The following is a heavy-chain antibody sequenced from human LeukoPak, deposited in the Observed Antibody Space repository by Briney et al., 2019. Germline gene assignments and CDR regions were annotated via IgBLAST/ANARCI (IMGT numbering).Heavy chain of an antibody. D-gene: IGHD3-22*01. V-gene: IGHV1-2*02. J-gene: IGHJ4*02. CDR2: INPSSGDT. Sequence: GASVKVSCKTSGYTFAGHHIHWVRQAPGQGLEWMGWINPSSGDTKYAQKFQDRVIMTRDTSISTAYMDLSRLSSDDTAIYYCARAGHDSSGYSFRLDYWGQGTLVTVSS. CDR3: ARAGHDSSGYSFRLDY. CDR1: GYTFAGHH.